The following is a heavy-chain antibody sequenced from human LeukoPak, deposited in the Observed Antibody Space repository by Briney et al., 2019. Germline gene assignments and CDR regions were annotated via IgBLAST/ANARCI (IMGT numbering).Heavy chain of an antibody. V-gene: IGHV1-46*01. D-gene: IGHD1-14*01. CDR3: ARAGRGGGFDY. CDR2: INPSVGST. Sequence: ASVKVSCKASGYTFTSYYMNWVRQAPGQGLEWMGIINPSVGSTSYAQKFQGRLTMTRDTSTSTVYMELSSLRSEDTAVYYCARAGRGGGFDYWGQGTLVIVSS. J-gene: IGHJ4*02. CDR1: GYTFTSYY.